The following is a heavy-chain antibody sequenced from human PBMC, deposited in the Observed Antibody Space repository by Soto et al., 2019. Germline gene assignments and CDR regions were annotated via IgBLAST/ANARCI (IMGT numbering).Heavy chain of an antibody. CDR2: ISGSGGTT. J-gene: IGHJ4*02. CDR1: GFTFSSYA. Sequence: PGGSLRLSCAASGFTFSSYAMSWVRQAPGKGLEWVSIISGSGGTTYYADSVKGRLTISRDNSKNTLYLEMNNLRAEDTAVYYCAKHGKIVVVPAAKSYFDYWGQGTLVTVSS. V-gene: IGHV3-23*01. D-gene: IGHD2-2*01. CDR3: AKHGKIVVVPAAKSYFDY.